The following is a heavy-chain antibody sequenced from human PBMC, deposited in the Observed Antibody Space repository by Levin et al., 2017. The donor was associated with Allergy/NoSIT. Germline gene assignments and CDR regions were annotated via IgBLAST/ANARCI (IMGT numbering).Heavy chain of an antibody. Sequence: ASVKVSCKASGYTFTSYGISWVRQAPGQGLEWMGWISAYNGNTNYAQKLQGRVTMTTDTSTSTAYMELRSLRSDDTAVYYCARDQGLNWNDLWGWFDPWGQGTLVTVSS. CDR1: GYTFTSYG. D-gene: IGHD1-1*01. CDR2: ISAYNGNT. J-gene: IGHJ5*02. CDR3: ARDQGLNWNDLWGWFDP. V-gene: IGHV1-18*01.